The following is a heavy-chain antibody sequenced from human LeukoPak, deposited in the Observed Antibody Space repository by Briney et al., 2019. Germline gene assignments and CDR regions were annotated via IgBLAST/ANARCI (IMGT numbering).Heavy chain of an antibody. D-gene: IGHD3-22*01. CDR1: VFIVSDYI. V-gene: IGHV3-30-3*01. CDR2: ISHDAGNK. J-gene: IGHJ5*02. Sequence: GGSLGLSCAASVFIVSDYIMHWLRQAPGRGLEWVALISHDAGNKHFADSVKGRFTISRDNSKNTMYLEMNDVRPDDSAMYYCARVRGSSGSAGWFDPWGQGTPVTVSS. CDR3: ARVRGSSGSAGWFDP.